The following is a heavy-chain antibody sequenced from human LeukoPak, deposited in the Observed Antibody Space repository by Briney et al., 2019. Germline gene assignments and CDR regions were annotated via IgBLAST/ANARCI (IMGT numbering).Heavy chain of an antibody. CDR1: GYTFTGYY. Sequence: GASVKVSCKASGYTFTGYYMHWVRQAPGQGLEWMGRINPNSGGTNYAQKFQGRVTMTRDTSISTAYMELSRLRSDDTAVYYCARSDYYDCSGGDFDYWGQGTLVTVSS. J-gene: IGHJ4*02. D-gene: IGHD3-22*01. CDR2: INPNSGGT. CDR3: ARSDYYDCSGGDFDY. V-gene: IGHV1-2*06.